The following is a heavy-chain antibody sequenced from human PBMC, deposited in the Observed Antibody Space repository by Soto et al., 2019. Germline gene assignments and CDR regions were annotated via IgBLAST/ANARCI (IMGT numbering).Heavy chain of an antibody. J-gene: IGHJ4*02. D-gene: IGHD6-13*01. V-gene: IGHV3-11*05. CDR1: GFTFSDHY. Sequence: GESLKISCAASGFTFSDHYMSWIRQAPGKGLEWVSYISSSSFSSSFTYANYADSVKGRFTISRDNAKNSLYLQMNSLRAEDTAVYYCARGHSSSWKTFDYWGQGILVTVSS. CDR3: ARGHSSSWKTFDY. CDR2: ISSSSFSSSFTYA.